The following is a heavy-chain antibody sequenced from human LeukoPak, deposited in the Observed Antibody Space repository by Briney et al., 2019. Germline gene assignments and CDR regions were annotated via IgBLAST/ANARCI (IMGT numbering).Heavy chain of an antibody. V-gene: IGHV3-21*04. D-gene: IGHD3-10*01. CDR2: ISSSSSYI. Sequence: GGSLRLSCAASGFTFSSYSMNWARQAPGKGLEWVSSISSSSSYIYYADSVKGRFTISRDNAKNSLYLQMNSLRAEDTAVYYCAKEVRYGSGKDFDYWGQGTLVTVSS. CDR3: AKEVRYGSGKDFDY. J-gene: IGHJ4*02. CDR1: GFTFSSYS.